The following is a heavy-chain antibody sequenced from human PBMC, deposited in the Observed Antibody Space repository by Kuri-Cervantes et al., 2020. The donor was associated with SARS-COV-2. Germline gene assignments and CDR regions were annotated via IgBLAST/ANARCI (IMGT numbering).Heavy chain of an antibody. Sequence: GGSLRLSCAASGFTFSSYSMNWVRQAPGKGLEWVSSISSSSSYIYYADSVKGRFTISRDNAKNSLYLQMNSLRAEDTAVYYCASEAKTYYYDEGGVWGQGTTVTVSS. V-gene: IGHV3-21*01. J-gene: IGHJ6*02. D-gene: IGHD3-22*01. CDR2: ISSSSSYI. CDR3: ASEAKTYYYDEGGV. CDR1: GFTFSSYS.